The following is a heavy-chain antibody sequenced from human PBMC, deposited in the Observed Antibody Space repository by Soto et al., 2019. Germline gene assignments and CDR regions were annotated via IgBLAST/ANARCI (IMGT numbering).Heavy chain of an antibody. CDR2: IYWDDDK. CDR1: GFSLSTSEVG. D-gene: IGHD6-19*01. CDR3: AHAPGIAVTTNWFDP. Sequence: QITLKESGPTLVKPTQTLTLTCTFSGFSLSTSEVGVGWIRQPPGKALQWLALIYWDDDKRYSPSLKSRLTIXMDXSXTQVVLTMTNMDPVDTATYYCAHAPGIAVTTNWFDPWGQGILVTVSS. J-gene: IGHJ5*02. V-gene: IGHV2-5*02.